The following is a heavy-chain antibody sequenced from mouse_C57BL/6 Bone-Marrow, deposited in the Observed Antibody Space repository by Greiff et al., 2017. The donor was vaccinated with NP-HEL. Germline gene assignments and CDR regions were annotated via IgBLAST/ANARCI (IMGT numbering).Heavy chain of an antibody. CDR3: ARYSNRAMDY. V-gene: IGHV7-3*01. D-gene: IGHD2-14*01. CDR2: IRNKANGYTT. J-gene: IGHJ4*01. Sequence: EVMLVESGGGLVQPGGSLSLSCAASGFTFTDYYMSWVRQPPGKALEWLGFIRNKANGYTTEYSASVKGRFTISRDNSQSILYRQMNALRAEDSATYYCARYSNRAMDYWGQGTSVTVSS. CDR1: GFTFTDYY.